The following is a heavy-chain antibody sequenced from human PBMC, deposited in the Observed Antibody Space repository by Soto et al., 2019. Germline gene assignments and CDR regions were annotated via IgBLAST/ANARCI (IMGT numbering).Heavy chain of an antibody. CDR2: IGAADDP. V-gene: IGHV3-13*05. Sequence: GGSVRLSCAASGFTFSAYDMPWVRQTTGKGLEWVSAIGAADDPYYLGSVKGRFTISRENAKNSLYLQMNSLRAEDTAVYYCARAYSGRLPRRADYYCAMDVWGQGTTGTVSS. CDR1: GFTFSAYD. D-gene: IGHD2-15*01. CDR3: ARAYSGRLPRRADYYCAMDV. J-gene: IGHJ6*02.